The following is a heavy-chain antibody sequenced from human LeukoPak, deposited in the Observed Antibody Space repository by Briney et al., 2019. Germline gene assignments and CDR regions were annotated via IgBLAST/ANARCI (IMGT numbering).Heavy chain of an antibody. J-gene: IGHJ6*03. CDR1: GFTFSSYS. V-gene: IGHV3-48*04. D-gene: IGHD3-3*01. CDR2: ISSSGSTI. CDR3: ARDPYYDFWSGYYAYYYYYMDV. Sequence: GGSLRLSCAASGFTFSSYSMNWVCQAPGKGLEWVSYISSSGSTIYYADSVKGRFTISRDNAKNSLYLQMNSLRAEDTAVYYCARDPYYDFWSGYYAYYYYYMDVWGKGTTVTVSS.